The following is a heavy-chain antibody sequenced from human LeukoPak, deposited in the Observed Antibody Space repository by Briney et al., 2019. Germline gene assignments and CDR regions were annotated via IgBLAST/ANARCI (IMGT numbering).Heavy chain of an antibody. D-gene: IGHD2-2*01. J-gene: IGHJ3*02. V-gene: IGHV3-23*01. CDR1: GFTFSSYA. CDR2: ISGSGGST. Sequence: PGGSLRLSCAASGFTFSSYAMSWVRQAPGKGPEWVSAISGSGGSTYYADSVKGRFTISRDNSKNTLYLQMNSLRAEDTAVYYCAKKIVVVPAAKNAFDIWGQGTVVTVSS. CDR3: AKKIVVVPAAKNAFDI.